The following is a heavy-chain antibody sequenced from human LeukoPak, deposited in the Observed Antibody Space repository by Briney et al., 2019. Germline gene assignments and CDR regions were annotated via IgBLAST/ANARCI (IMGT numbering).Heavy chain of an antibody. V-gene: IGHV3-23*01. CDR3: AKAPRILRYFDL. CDR2: ISGSGGST. Sequence: GGSLRLSCAASGFTFSSYAMSWVRQAPGKGLERVSAISGSGGSTYYADSVKGRFTISRDNSKNTLYLQMNSLRAEDTAVYYCAKAPRILRYFDLWGRGTLVTVSS. CDR1: GFTFSSYA. J-gene: IGHJ2*01.